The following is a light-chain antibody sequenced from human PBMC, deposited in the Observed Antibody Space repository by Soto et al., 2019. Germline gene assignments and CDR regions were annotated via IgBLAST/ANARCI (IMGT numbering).Light chain of an antibody. Sequence: EIVLTQSPGTLSLSPGERATLSCRASQSVSSSFLAWYQQKPGQAPRLLIYGASSRATGIPDRFSGSGSGPDFTLTISRLEPEDFAVSYCQQYDSAPWTCGQGTKVEIK. CDR1: QSVSSSF. CDR2: GAS. CDR3: QQYDSAPWT. V-gene: IGKV3-20*01. J-gene: IGKJ1*01.